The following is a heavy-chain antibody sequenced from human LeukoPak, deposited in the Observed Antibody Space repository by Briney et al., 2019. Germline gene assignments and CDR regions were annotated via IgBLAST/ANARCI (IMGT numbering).Heavy chain of an antibody. CDR1: GGSFSGYY. J-gene: IGHJ6*03. CDR2: INHSGST. CDR3: ARVREQWLVSYYYYYMDV. Sequence: PPETLSLTCAVYGGSFSGYYWSWIRQPPGKGLEWIGQINHSGSTNYNPSLKSRVTISVDTSKNQFSLKLSSVTAADTAVYYCARVREQWLVSYYYYYMDVWGKGTTVTVSS. V-gene: IGHV4-34*01. D-gene: IGHD6-19*01.